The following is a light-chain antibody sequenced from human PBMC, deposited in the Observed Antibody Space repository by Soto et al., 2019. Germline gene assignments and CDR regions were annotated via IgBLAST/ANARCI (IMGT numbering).Light chain of an antibody. J-gene: IGKJ1*01. V-gene: IGKV3-15*01. Sequence: EIVMTQSPATLSVSPGERATLSCRASQSVSSNLAWYQQKPGQAPRLLIYGPSTRATGIPARFSGSGSGTEFTLTSSSLHSEDSAVYYCQQFNSWPGTFGQGTKVEIK. CDR3: QQFNSWPGT. CDR2: GPS. CDR1: QSVSSN.